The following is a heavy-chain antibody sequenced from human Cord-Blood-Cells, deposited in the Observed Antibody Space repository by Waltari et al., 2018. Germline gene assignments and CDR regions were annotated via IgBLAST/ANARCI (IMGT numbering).Heavy chain of an antibody. V-gene: IGHV4-39*01. D-gene: IGHD6-13*01. CDR3: ASAAGLYYYYYYGMDV. Sequence: QLQLQESGPGLVKPSETLSLTCTVSGGSISSSSYYWGWIRQPPGKGLEWIGGIYYSGSTYYHPSLKGRVTISVDTSKNQFSLKLSSVTAADTAVYYCASAAGLYYYYYYGMDVWGQGTTVTVSS. J-gene: IGHJ6*02. CDR2: IYYSGST. CDR1: GGSISSSSYY.